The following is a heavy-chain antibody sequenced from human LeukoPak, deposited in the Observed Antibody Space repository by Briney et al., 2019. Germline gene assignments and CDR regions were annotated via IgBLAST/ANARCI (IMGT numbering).Heavy chain of an antibody. J-gene: IGHJ6*02. CDR1: GGTFSSYA. CDR3: ARGGDLYYYYYGMDV. CDR2: IIPIFGTA. D-gene: IGHD2-21*02. V-gene: IGHV1-69*13. Sequence: ASVKVSCKASGGTFSSYAVSWVRQAPGQGLEWMGGIIPIFGTANYAQKFQGRVTITADESTSTAYMELSSLRSEDTAVYYCARGGDLYYYYYGMDVWGQGTTVTVSS.